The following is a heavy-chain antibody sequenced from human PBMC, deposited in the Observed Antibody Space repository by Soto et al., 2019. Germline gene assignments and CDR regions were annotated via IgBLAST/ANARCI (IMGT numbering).Heavy chain of an antibody. D-gene: IGHD1-26*01. V-gene: IGHV3-33*08. CDR2: IWYDGSNK. J-gene: IGHJ4*02. CDR3: ARADGSYSPFDY. CDR1: GFTFSSYG. Sequence: GGSLRLSCAASGFTFSSYGMHWVRQAPGKGLEWVAVIWYDGSNKYYADSVKGRFTISRDNSKNTLYLQMNSLRAEDTAVYYCARADGSYSPFDYWGQGTLVNVSS.